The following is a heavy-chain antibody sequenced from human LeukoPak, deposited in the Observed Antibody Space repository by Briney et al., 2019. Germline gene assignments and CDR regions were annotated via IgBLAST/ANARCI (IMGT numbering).Heavy chain of an antibody. CDR1: GGSISSYY. CDR2: IYYSGST. CDR3: ARTLAFFDMVSTTYYFDY. J-gene: IGHJ4*02. Sequence: PSETLSLTCTVSGGSISSYYWSWIRQPPGKGLEWIGYIYYSGSTNYNPSLKSRVTISVDTSKSQFSLKLSSVTAADTAVYYCARTLAFFDMVSTTYYFDYWGQGTLVTVSS. D-gene: IGHD5/OR15-5a*01. V-gene: IGHV4-59*01.